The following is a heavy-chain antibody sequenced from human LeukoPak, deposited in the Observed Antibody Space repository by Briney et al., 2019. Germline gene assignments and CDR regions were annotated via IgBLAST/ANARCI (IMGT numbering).Heavy chain of an antibody. Sequence: ASVKVSCKASGYTFTSYYMHWVRQAPGQGLEWMGIINPSGGSTSYAQKFQGRVTMTRDTSISTAYMELSRLRSDDTAVYYCASSPIAAAGRASYYYMDVWGKGTTVTVSS. CDR2: INPSGGST. CDR1: GYTFTSYY. V-gene: IGHV1-46*01. D-gene: IGHD6-13*01. J-gene: IGHJ6*03. CDR3: ASSPIAAAGRASYYYMDV.